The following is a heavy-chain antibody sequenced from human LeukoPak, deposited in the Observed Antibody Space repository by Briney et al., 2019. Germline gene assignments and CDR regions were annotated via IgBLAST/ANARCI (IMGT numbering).Heavy chain of an antibody. Sequence: GESLKISCKGSGYSFNTYWIGWVRQMPGKGLEWMGIIYPGDSDTRYSPSFQGQVTISADKSISTAYLQWSSLKASDTAMYYCTRQIAAPYTDYWGQGTLVTVSS. V-gene: IGHV5-51*01. CDR3: TRQIAAPYTDY. CDR1: GYSFNTYW. D-gene: IGHD6-13*01. J-gene: IGHJ4*02. CDR2: IYPGDSDT.